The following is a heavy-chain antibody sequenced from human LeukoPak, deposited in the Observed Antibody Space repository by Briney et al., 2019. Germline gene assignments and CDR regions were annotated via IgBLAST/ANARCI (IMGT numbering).Heavy chain of an antibody. V-gene: IGHV4-59*08. J-gene: IGHJ3*02. CDR2: IYYSGST. CDR3: ARVGPHPSLGPRNAFDI. D-gene: IGHD3-16*01. CDR1: AGSTRGYY. Sequence: PSETLSLTCIVSAGSTRGYYWSWIRQPPGKGLEWIGYIYYSGSTKYNPSLKSRVTISVDTSERQFSLKLSSVTAADTAVYYCARVGPHPSLGPRNAFDIWGQGTMVTVSS.